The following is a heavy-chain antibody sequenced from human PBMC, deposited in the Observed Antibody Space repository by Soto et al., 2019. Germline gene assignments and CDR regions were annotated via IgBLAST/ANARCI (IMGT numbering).Heavy chain of an antibody. V-gene: IGHV4-30-4*01. D-gene: IGHD5-18*01. CDR3: ARTLVTNYYFDY. CDR2: IYYSGST. CDR1: GGSISSGDYF. J-gene: IGHJ4*02. Sequence: SETLSLTCTVSGGSISSGDYFWNWIRQPPGKGLEWIGYIYYSGSTYYNPSLKSRGTISLDTSKNQFSLKLSSVTAAGTAVYYCARTLVTNYYFDYWGQGTLVTV.